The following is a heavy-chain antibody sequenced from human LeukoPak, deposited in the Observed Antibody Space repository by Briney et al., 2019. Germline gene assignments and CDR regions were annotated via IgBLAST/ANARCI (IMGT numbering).Heavy chain of an antibody. J-gene: IGHJ4*02. D-gene: IGHD3-16*01. Sequence: PGGSLRLSCAASGFTFSSYAMHWVRQAPGKGLEYVSAISSNGGSTYYANSVEGRFTISRDNSKNTLYLQMGSLRAEDMAVYYCARACHIGEVWDYFDYWGQGTLVTVSS. CDR2: ISSNGGST. CDR1: GFTFSSYA. V-gene: IGHV3-64*01. CDR3: ARACHIGEVWDYFDY.